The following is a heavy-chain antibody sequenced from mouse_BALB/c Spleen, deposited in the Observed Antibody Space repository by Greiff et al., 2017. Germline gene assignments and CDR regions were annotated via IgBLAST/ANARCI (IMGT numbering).Heavy chain of an antibody. CDR2: ISSGGGST. J-gene: IGHJ2*01. D-gene: IGHD2-14*01. CDR1: GFAFSSYD. V-gene: IGHV5-12-1*01. Sequence: EVKVVESGGGLVKPGGSLKLSCAASGFAFSSYDMSWVRQTPEKRLEWVAYISSGGGSTYYPDTVKGRFTISRDNAKNTLYLQMSSLKSEDTAMYYCARHEKVRRGFDYWGQGTTLTVSS. CDR3: ARHEKVRRGFDY.